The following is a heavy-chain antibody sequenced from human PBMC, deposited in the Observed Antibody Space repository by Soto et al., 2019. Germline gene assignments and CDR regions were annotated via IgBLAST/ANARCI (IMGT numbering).Heavy chain of an antibody. J-gene: IGHJ6*02. Sequence: ASVKVSCKASGYTFTSYDINWVRQATGQGLEWMGWMRAYNGDTNYAQKFQTRVTMTTDKSTDTAYMDLRSLTSDDTAIYYCARAGAAHYYYYGLEVWGQGTTVTVSS. D-gene: IGHD3-10*01. V-gene: IGHV1-18*01. CDR2: MRAYNGDT. CDR3: ARAGAAHYYYYGLEV. CDR1: GYTFTSYD.